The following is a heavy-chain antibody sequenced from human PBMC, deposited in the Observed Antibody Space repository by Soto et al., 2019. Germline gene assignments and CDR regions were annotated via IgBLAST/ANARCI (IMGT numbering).Heavy chain of an antibody. V-gene: IGHV4-31*03. CDR2: IYYSGST. Sequence: PSETLSLTCTVSGGSISSGGYHWSWIRQHPGKGLEWIGYIYYSGSTYYNPSLKSRVTISVDTSKNQFSLKLSSVTAADTAVYYCVRGKNWFDPWGQGTLVTVSS. CDR1: GGSISSGGYH. CDR3: VRGKNWFDP. J-gene: IGHJ5*02.